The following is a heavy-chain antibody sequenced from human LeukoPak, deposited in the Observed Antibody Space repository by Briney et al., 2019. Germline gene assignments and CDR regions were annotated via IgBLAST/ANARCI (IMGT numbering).Heavy chain of an antibody. CDR2: ITRSSYI. D-gene: IGHD3-22*01. CDR1: GFTFSSYS. J-gene: IGHJ3*02. V-gene: IGHV3-21*01. Sequence: PGGSLRLSCAASGFTFSSYSMNWVRQAPGKGLDWVSSITRSSYIYYADSAKGRFTISRDNAKNSLYLQMNSLRAEDTAVYYCAGYASSGRRDAFYIWGQGTMVTVSS. CDR3: AGYASSGRRDAFYI.